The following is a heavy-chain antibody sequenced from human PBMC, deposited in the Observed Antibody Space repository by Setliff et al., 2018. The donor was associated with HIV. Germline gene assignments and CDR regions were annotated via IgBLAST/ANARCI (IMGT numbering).Heavy chain of an antibody. V-gene: IGHV4-38-2*01. D-gene: IGHD3-10*01. CDR3: ARGDSGTYYPYYYYYMDV. CDR1: GHSISSGYY. CDR2: FYHSGST. J-gene: IGHJ6*03. Sequence: SETLSLTCAVSGHSISSGYYWGWIRQPPGKGLECIGSFYHSGSTYYNPSLKSRVSISVGTSKNQFSLKLSSVTAADTAVYYCARGDSGTYYPYYYYYMDVWGKGTTVTVSS.